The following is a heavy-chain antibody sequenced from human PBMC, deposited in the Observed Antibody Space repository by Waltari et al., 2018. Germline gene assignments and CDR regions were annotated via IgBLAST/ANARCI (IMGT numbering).Heavy chain of an antibody. D-gene: IGHD6-13*01. CDR3: ARGRYLYSSSWRTRQYYFDY. CDR2: INHSGST. Sequence: QVQLQQWGAGLLKPSETLSLTCAVYGGSFSGYYWSWIRQPPGKGLEWIGEINHSGSTNANPSLKSRVTISVDTSKNQFSLKLSSVTAADTAVYYCARGRYLYSSSWRTRQYYFDYWGQGTLVTVSS. V-gene: IGHV4-34*01. CDR1: GGSFSGYY. J-gene: IGHJ4*02.